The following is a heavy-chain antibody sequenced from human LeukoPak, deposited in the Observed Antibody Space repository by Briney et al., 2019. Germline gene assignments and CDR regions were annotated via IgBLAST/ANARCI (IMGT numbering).Heavy chain of an antibody. CDR1: GCTFTNYA. J-gene: IGHJ4*02. D-gene: IGHD4-11*01. Sequence: GGSLRLPCEAPGCTFTNYAKWWLRQPPRRGLEWVSTISGRGGSTYHGGFVKGRFTISRDSSKNTLYLQITSLRAEDTALYYCARHDSSTLDYWGQGTLVTVSS. V-gene: IGHV3-23*01. CDR2: ISGRGGST. CDR3: ARHDSSTLDY.